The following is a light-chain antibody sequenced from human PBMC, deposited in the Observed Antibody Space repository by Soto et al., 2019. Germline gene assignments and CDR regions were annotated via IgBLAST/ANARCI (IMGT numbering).Light chain of an antibody. Sequence: AIQLTHSPSSLSASVVDLVTISCRASQGIGNDLAWYQQKPGKAPRLLIFAASNLQSGVPSRFSGSGSGTDFTLTISRLQPEDFATYYCLQLYNFSWTFGQGTKV. CDR2: AAS. V-gene: IGKV1-6*01. J-gene: IGKJ1*01. CDR3: LQLYNFSWT. CDR1: QGIGND.